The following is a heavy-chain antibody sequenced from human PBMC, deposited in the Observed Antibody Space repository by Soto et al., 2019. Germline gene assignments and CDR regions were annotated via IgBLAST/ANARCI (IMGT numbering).Heavy chain of an antibody. CDR2: IYYSGST. D-gene: IGHD3-10*01. CDR3: AREFMVRGVYNWFDP. CDR1: GGSISSGGYY. V-gene: IGHV4-31*03. J-gene: IGHJ5*02. Sequence: SETLSLTCTVSGGSISSGGYYWSWIRQHPGKGLGWIGYIYYSGSTYYNPSLKSRVTISVDTSKNQFSLKLSSVTAADTAVYYCAREFMVRGVYNWFDPWGQGTLVTVSS.